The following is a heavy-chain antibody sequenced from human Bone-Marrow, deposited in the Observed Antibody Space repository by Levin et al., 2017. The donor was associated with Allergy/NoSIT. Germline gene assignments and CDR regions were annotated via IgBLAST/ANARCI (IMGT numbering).Heavy chain of an antibody. CDR2: ISHDGGKT. Sequence: LSLTCAASGLTFSYYGMHWVRQAPGKGLEWVAGISHDGGKTDHVDSVKGRFTISRDNSKSTLYLQMNSLRGEDTAVYYCAKGDGDAPNYYLDYWGQGALVTVSS. CDR1: GLTFSYYG. V-gene: IGHV3-30*18. CDR3: AKGDGDAPNYYLDY. J-gene: IGHJ4*02. D-gene: IGHD4-17*01.